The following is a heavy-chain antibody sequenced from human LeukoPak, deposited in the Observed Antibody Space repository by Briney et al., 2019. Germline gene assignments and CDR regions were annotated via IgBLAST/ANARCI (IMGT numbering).Heavy chain of an antibody. D-gene: IGHD3-10*01. Sequence: GGSLRLSCAASGFTFSSYAMSWGRQAPGKGLEWVSAICGSGGSTYYADSVKGGFTISRDNSKNTLYTQMNSLRAQDTAVYYCAKDTLGAGSGFDYWGQGTLVTVSS. CDR2: ICGSGGST. CDR1: GFTFSSYA. CDR3: AKDTLGAGSGFDY. J-gene: IGHJ4*02. V-gene: IGHV3-23*01.